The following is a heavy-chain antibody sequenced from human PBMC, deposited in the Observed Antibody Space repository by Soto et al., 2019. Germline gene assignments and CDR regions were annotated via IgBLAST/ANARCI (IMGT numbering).Heavy chain of an antibody. CDR1: GFTFSSYA. D-gene: IGHD6-6*01. CDR2: ISGSGGST. CDR3: AKSSRGAPSSSPYRAFDI. J-gene: IGHJ3*02. Sequence: PGGSLRLSCAASGFTFSSYAMSWVRQAPGKGLEWVSAISGSGGSTYYADSVKGRFTISRDNSKNTLYLQMNSLRAEDTAVYYCAKSSRGAPSSSPYRAFDIWGQGTMVTVSS. V-gene: IGHV3-23*01.